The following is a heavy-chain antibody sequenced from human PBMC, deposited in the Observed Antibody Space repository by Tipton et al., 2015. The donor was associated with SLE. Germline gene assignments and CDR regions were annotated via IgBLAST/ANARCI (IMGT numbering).Heavy chain of an antibody. J-gene: IGHJ1*01. V-gene: IGHV3-15*01. CDR1: GFTFSNAW. CDR2: IKTKTDGGTT. D-gene: IGHD5-12*01. CDR3: AKELASGVALGYLQS. Sequence: GSLRLSCAASGFTFSNAWMSWVRRAPGKGLEWVGRIKTKTDGGTTDYAAPVKGRFTISRDDSKNTLYLQMNSLKTEDTAVYSCAKELASGVALGYLQSWGQGTLVSVSS.